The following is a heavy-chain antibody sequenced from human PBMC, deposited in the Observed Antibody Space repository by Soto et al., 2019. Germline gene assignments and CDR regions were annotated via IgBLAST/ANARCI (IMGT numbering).Heavy chain of an antibody. CDR1: GYTFTGYY. CDR2: INPNSGGT. CDR3: ARGNCSGGSCYYYYGMDV. Sequence: ASVKVSCKASGYTFTGYYMHWVRQAPGQGLEWMGWINPNSGGTNYAQKFQGWVTMTRDTSISTAYMELRSLRSDDTAVYYCARGNCSGGSCYYYYGMDVWGQGTTVTGSS. D-gene: IGHD2-15*01. V-gene: IGHV1-2*04. J-gene: IGHJ6*02.